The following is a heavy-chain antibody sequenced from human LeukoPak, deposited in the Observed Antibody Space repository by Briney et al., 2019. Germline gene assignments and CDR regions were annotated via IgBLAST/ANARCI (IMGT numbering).Heavy chain of an antibody. J-gene: IGHJ4*02. CDR3: APGPSVAAKGPTDY. CDR2: ISSSSSYI. Sequence: GGSLRLSCAASGFTFSSYSMNWVRQAPGKGLEWVSSISSSSSYIYYADSVKGRFTISRDNAKNSLYLQMNSLRAEDTAVYYCAPGPSVAAKGPTDYWGQGTLVTVSS. CDR1: GFTFSSYS. V-gene: IGHV3-21*01. D-gene: IGHD6-19*01.